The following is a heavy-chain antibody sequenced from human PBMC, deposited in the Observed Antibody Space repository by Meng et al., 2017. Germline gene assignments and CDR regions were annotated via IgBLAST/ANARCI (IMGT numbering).Heavy chain of an antibody. V-gene: IGHV4-4*02. D-gene: IGHD2-15*01. CDR3: ARWSIYCSGGSCYSFDY. CDR2: IYHSGST. Sequence: QGPLQESGPGLGKPSGTPSLTCAVCGGTISSSNWWSWVRQPPGKGLEWIGEIYHSGSTNYNPSLKSRVTISVDKSKNQFSLKLSSVTAADTAVYYCARWSIYCSGGSCYSFDYWGQGTLVTVFS. CDR1: GGTISSSNW. J-gene: IGHJ4*02.